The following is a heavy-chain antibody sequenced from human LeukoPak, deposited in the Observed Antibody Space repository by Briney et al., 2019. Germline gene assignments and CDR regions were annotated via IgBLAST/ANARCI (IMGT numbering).Heavy chain of an antibody. D-gene: IGHD6-19*01. J-gene: IGHJ4*02. V-gene: IGHV3-7*01. CDR3: ARASAVAGTRDY. Sequence: GGSLRLSCATSGFTFSSYWMSWIRQGPGKGLEWVANIKSDGSDKYYVDSVKGRFTISRDNAKNSLYLQMNSLRAEDTAIYYCARASAVAGTRDYWGQGTLVTVSS. CDR2: IKSDGSDK. CDR1: GFTFSSYW.